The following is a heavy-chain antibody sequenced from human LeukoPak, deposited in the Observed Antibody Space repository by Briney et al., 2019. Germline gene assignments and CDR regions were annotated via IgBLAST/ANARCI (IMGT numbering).Heavy chain of an antibody. V-gene: IGHV3-30*18. Sequence: PGRSLRLSCAASGFTFSSYGMHWVRQAPGKGLEWVAVISYGGSNKYYADSVKGRFTISRDNSKNTLYLQMNSLRAEDTAVYYSAKDIDGQQWMVPHFDYWGQGTLATVSS. CDR1: GFTFSSYG. CDR2: ISYGGSNK. CDR3: AKDIDGQQWMVPHFDY. D-gene: IGHD6-19*01. J-gene: IGHJ4*02.